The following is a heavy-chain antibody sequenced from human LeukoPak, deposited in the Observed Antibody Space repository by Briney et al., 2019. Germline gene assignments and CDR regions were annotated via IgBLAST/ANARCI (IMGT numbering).Heavy chain of an antibody. Sequence: PGGSLRLSCAASGFTFSDYYMSWIRQAPGKGLEWVSYISSSGSTIYYADSVKGRFTISRDNAKNSLYLQMNSLRAEDTAVYYCARGFRPWYYDSSGPLPYFQHWGQGTLVTVSS. J-gene: IGHJ1*01. CDR3: ARGFRPWYYDSSGPLPYFQH. V-gene: IGHV3-11*01. CDR2: ISSSGSTI. CDR1: GFTFSDYY. D-gene: IGHD3-22*01.